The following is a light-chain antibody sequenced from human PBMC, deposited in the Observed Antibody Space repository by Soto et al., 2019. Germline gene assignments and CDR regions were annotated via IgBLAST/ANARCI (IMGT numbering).Light chain of an antibody. V-gene: IGKV1-39*01. J-gene: IGKJ1*01. Sequence: IQMTQSPSSLSASVGDRVTITCRASQSISYYLNWYQQKPGKAPKLLIYAASSLQSGVPSTFSGSGSGTDFTLTISSLQPEDFATYYCQQNYSTPQTFGQGTKVDI. CDR2: AAS. CDR3: QQNYSTPQT. CDR1: QSISYY.